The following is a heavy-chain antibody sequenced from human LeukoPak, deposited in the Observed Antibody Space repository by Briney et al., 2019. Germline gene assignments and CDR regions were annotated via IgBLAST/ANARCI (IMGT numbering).Heavy chain of an antibody. D-gene: IGHD6-19*01. Sequence: PGGSLRLSCAASGFTFSSYGMHWVRQAPGKGLEWVAVIWYDGSNKYYADSVKGRFTISRDNSKNTLYLQMNSLRAEDTAVYYCTTDFRSSGWFFDYWGQGTLVTVSS. CDR2: IWYDGSNK. J-gene: IGHJ4*02. CDR1: GFTFSSYG. CDR3: TTDFRSSGWFFDY. V-gene: IGHV3-33*01.